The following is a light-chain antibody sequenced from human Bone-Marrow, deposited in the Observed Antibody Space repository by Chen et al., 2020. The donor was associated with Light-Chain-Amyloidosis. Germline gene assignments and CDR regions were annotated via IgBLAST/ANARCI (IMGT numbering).Light chain of an antibody. Sequence: QSVLMQPPSVSGAPGQKVTILCTGSSSNIGAGNDVHWYQQLPGTPPKILIYGNTNRLAGVPSRFSGSKSGTAASLVISRLQPDDEADYHCQTYANATHVFGTGTKVIVL. J-gene: IGLJ1*01. CDR2: GNT. CDR1: SSNIGAGND. V-gene: IGLV1-40*01. CDR3: QTYANATHV.